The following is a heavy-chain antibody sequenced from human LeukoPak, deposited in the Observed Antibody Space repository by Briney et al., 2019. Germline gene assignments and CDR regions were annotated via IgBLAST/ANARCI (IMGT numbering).Heavy chain of an antibody. V-gene: IGHV3-23*01. CDR1: GFSFSSYG. CDR2: VSGSGDTT. Sequence: GGSLRLSCEVSGFSFSSYGMSWARQAPGKGLEWVSAVSGSGDTTYYADSVKGRITISRDNSKNMVYLQMNSLRVEDTAVYYCAKDRAYSGNYYYFDYWGQGTLVTVSS. D-gene: IGHD1-26*01. CDR3: AKDRAYSGNYYYFDY. J-gene: IGHJ4*02.